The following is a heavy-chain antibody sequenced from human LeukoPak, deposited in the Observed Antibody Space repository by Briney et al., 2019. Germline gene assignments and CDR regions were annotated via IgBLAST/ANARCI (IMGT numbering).Heavy chain of an antibody. D-gene: IGHD1-7*01. J-gene: IGHJ6*02. CDR1: RGTFSSYA. V-gene: IGHV1-69*04. Sequence: SVKVSCKASRGTFSSYAISWVRQAPGQGLEWMGRIIPILGIANYAQKFQGRVTITADKSTSTAYMELSSLRSEDTAVYYCARDRTGTTSGYYYGMDVWGQGTTVTVSS. CDR3: ARDRTGTTSGYYYGMDV. CDR2: IIPILGIA.